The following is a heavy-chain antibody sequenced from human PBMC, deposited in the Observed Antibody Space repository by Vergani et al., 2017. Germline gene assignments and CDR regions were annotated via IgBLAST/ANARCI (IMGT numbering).Heavy chain of an antibody. CDR2: INPIDSKI. V-gene: IGHV5-51*01. J-gene: IGHJ4*02. D-gene: IGHD2-21*01. CDR1: GYSITNYW. CDR3: TRHVPCGDGACLHFDH. Sequence: VQLVQSGAEVKKPGESLKISCQGSGYSITNYWIAWVRQMSGKGLQWMGNINPIDSKIAYSPSFQGQAIMSLDKSITTAYLQWRSLKASDTAIYYCTRHVPCGDGACLHFDHWGQGTQVTVSS.